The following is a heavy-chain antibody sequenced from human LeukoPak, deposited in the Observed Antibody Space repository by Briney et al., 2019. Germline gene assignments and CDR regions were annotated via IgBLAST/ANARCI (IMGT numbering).Heavy chain of an antibody. D-gene: IGHD3-9*01. J-gene: IGHJ4*02. CDR3: ARGGFDYDILTGYDY. CDR1: GFIFSDYS. CDR2: ITSSDSTM. Sequence: GGSLRLSCAVSGFIFSDYSMSWIRQAPGKGLEWVSCITSSDSTMYYADSVKGRFTISRDNSKNTLYLQMNSLRAEDTAVYYCARGGFDYDILTGYDYWGQGTLVTVSS. V-gene: IGHV3-11*04.